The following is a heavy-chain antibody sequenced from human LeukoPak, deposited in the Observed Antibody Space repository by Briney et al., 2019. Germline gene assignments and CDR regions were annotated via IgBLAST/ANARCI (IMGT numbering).Heavy chain of an antibody. J-gene: IGHJ6*03. Sequence: GGSLRLSXAASGFTFSSYSMNWVRQAPGKGLEWVSSISSSSSYIYYADSVKGRFTISRDNAKNSLYLQMNSLRAEDTAVYYCARVAAAGRIYYYYYMDVWGKGTTVTVSS. CDR3: ARVAAAGRIYYYYYMDV. CDR1: GFTFSSYS. CDR2: ISSSSSYI. V-gene: IGHV3-21*01. D-gene: IGHD6-13*01.